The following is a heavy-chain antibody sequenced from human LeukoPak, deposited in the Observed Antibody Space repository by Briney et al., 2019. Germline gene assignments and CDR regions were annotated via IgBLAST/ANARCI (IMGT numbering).Heavy chain of an antibody. J-gene: IGHJ6*03. CDR1: GYTFTGYY. D-gene: IGHD5-18*01. CDR3: ARVMRPTWIQLWLGDYYYYMDV. V-gene: IGHV1-2*02. CDR2: INPNSGGT. Sequence: GASVKVSCKASGYTFTGYYIHWVRQAPGQGLEWMGWINPNSGGTNYAQKFQGRVTMTRDTSISTAYMELSRLRSDDTAVYYCARVMRPTWIQLWLGDYYYYMDVWGKGTTVTVSS.